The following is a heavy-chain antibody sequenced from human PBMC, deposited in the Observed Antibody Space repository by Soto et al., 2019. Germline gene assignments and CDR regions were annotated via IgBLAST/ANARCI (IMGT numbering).Heavy chain of an antibody. CDR3: AKDYGSGWSADY. D-gene: IGHD6-19*01. CDR1: GVTFSSYV. Sequence: PGGSLRLSCAASGVTFSSYVMSWVRKTPGKRLEWVSGINGSGDTTYYADSVKGRFTVTRDNSRNTVFLQMNSLRGDDTAVYYCAKDYGSGWSADYWAQGALVTVSS. CDR2: INGSGDTT. J-gene: IGHJ4*02. V-gene: IGHV3-23*01.